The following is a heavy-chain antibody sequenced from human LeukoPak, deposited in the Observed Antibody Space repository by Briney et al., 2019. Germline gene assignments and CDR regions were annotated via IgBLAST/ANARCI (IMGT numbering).Heavy chain of an antibody. CDR1: GASVTSDY. Sequence: PSETLSLTCSVSGASVTSDYLTWMRQPPGKGLVWIGYIHYSGRRSSNPSLKSRVSMSVDTSKRQVSLELRSVAATDTAFYYCARATGDTLFYYYMDVWGKGTTVTVSS. D-gene: IGHD1-1*01. CDR2: IHYSGRR. CDR3: ARATGDTLFYYYMDV. J-gene: IGHJ6*03. V-gene: IGHV4-59*02.